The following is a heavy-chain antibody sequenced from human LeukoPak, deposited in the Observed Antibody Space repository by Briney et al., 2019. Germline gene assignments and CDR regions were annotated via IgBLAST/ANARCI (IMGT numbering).Heavy chain of an antibody. J-gene: IGHJ5*02. CDR1: GGSISSRSYY. D-gene: IGHD1-14*01. V-gene: IGHV4-39*07. CDR2: IYYSGST. CDR3: ARVPTGWFDP. Sequence: SETLSLTCTVSGGSISSRSYYWGWIRQPPGKGLEWIGSIYYSGSTYYNPSHKSRVTISVDTSKNQFSLKLSSVTAADTAVYYCARVPTGWFDPWGQGTLVTVSS.